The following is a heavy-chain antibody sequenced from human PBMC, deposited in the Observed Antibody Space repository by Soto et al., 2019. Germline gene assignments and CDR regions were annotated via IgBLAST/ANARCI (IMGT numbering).Heavy chain of an antibody. J-gene: IGHJ3*01. Sequence: PGESLKISCKSSGYSFISYWIGWVRQMPGEGLEWMGIIYPADSDTRYSPSFRGQVTISVDKSVNTAYLQWSSLKASDTAIYFCARGLVVAVNTNAFDVWGQGTMVTVSS. CDR3: ARGLVVAVNTNAFDV. D-gene: IGHD6-19*01. CDR1: GYSFISYW. V-gene: IGHV5-51*01. CDR2: IYPADSDT.